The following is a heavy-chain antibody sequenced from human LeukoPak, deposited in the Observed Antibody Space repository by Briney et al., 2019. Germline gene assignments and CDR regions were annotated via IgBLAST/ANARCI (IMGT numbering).Heavy chain of an antibody. V-gene: IGHV3-23*01. J-gene: IGHJ4*02. CDR1: GLSFGFYA. CDR3: AKDFVRYNIQFDY. D-gene: IGHD1-14*01. CDR2: ISGGGAGT. Sequence: GGSLRLSWAASGLSFGFYAMSWVRQAPGKGLEWVSSISGGGAGTYYADSVRGRFTISRDNSKNTLYLQMDSLRAEDTALYYCAKDFVRYNIQFDYWGQGALVTVSS.